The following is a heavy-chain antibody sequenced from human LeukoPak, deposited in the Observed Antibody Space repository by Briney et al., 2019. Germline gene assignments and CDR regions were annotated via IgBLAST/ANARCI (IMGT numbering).Heavy chain of an antibody. CDR2: ISSSSSYI. Sequence: GGSLRLSCAASGFTFSSYSMNWVRQAPGKGLEWVSSISSSSSYIYYADSVKGRFIISRDNAKNSLFLQMNSLIAEDTAVYYCARDDGFSCYSYWGQGTLVTVSS. CDR3: ARDDGFSCYSY. D-gene: IGHD3/OR15-3a*01. J-gene: IGHJ4*02. V-gene: IGHV3-21*01. CDR1: GFTFSSYS.